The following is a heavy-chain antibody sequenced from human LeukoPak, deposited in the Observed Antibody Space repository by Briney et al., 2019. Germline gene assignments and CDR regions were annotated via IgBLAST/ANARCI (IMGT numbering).Heavy chain of an antibody. CDR2: IYYSGST. J-gene: IGHJ6*03. CDR3: ARALYYYYYYMDV. CDR1: GGSISSYY. V-gene: IGHV4-59*01. Sequence: SETLSLTCTVSGGSISSYYWSWIRQPPGKGLEWIGYIYYSGSTNYNPSLKSRVTISVDTSKNQFSLKLSSVTAADTAVYYCARALYYYYYYMDVWGKGTTVTVSS.